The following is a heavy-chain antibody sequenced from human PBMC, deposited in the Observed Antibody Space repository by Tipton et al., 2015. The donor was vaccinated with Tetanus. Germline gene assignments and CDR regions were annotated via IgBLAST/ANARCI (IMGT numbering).Heavy chain of an antibody. Sequence: LRLSCAVYGASFSDYFWNWIRHRPGKGLEWIGYIYYSGSTFYNPSLKSRVTISVDTSNNQFSLRLSSVTAADTAVYYCARDQGGGRVARLNWFDPWGQGTLVTVSS. D-gene: IGHD3-16*01. CDR2: IYYSGST. J-gene: IGHJ5*02. V-gene: IGHV4-30-4*01. CDR3: ARDQGGGRVARLNWFDP. CDR1: GASFSDYF.